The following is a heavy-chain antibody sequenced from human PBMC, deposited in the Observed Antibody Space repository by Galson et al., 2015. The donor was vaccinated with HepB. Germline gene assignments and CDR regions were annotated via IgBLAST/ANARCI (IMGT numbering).Heavy chain of an antibody. CDR3: ARDIGAGWFDP. V-gene: IGHV3-23*01. CDR1: GFSFSTYA. J-gene: IGHJ5*02. D-gene: IGHD3-10*01. Sequence: SLRLSCAASGFSFSTYAMTWVRQAPGKGLEWVSTISGNGAGTYYADSVKGRLTISRDISKNTLYLQMNSLRTEDTAVYYCARDIGAGWFDPWGQGTLVTVSS. CDR2: ISGNGAGT.